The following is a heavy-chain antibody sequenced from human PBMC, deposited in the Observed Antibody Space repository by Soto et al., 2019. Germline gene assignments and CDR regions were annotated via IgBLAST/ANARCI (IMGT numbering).Heavy chain of an antibody. Sequence: EVQLLESGGGLVQPGGSLRLSCAASGFTFSSYAMSWVRQAPGKGLEWVSAISDIGATTYYVDSVRGRFTISRDNSKNTLYLQMNSLRAEDTALYYCAKNQWGYAFDIWGQGTMLTVSS. CDR2: ISDIGATT. V-gene: IGHV3-23*01. CDR3: AKNQWGYAFDI. D-gene: IGHD2-15*01. CDR1: GFTFSSYA. J-gene: IGHJ3*02.